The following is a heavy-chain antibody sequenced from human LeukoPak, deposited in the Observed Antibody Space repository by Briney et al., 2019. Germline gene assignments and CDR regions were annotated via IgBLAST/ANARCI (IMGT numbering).Heavy chain of an antibody. Sequence: SETLSLTCTVSGGSMTNYYWNWIRQPPGKGLEWIGYISASGTTNYNPSLMSRVTISVDTSKNQFSLRLSSVTAADTAVYYCARGLRYYYYYMDVWGKGTTVTVSS. CDR3: ARGLRYYYYYMDV. V-gene: IGHV4-4*09. J-gene: IGHJ6*03. CDR2: ISASGTT. CDR1: GGSMTNYY.